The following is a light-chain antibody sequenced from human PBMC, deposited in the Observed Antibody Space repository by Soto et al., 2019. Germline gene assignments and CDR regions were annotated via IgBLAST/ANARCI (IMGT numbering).Light chain of an antibody. J-gene: IGKJ1*01. CDR3: QQYGSSPPVT. CDR2: GAS. Sequence: EIVLTQSPGTLSLSPGERATLSCRASQCVSSSYLAWYQQKPGQAPRLLIYGASSRATGIPDRFSGSGSGTDFTLTISRLEPEDFAVYYCQQYGSSPPVTFGQGTKVDIK. V-gene: IGKV3-20*01. CDR1: QCVSSSY.